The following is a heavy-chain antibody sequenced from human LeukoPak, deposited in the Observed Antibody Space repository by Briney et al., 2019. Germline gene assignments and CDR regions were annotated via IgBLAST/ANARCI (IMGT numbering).Heavy chain of an antibody. J-gene: IGHJ4*02. CDR3: ARWEYSYGPITENY. V-gene: IGHV3-7*01. CDR2: IKQDGSEK. D-gene: IGHD5-18*01. CDR1: GFTFSSYW. Sequence: PGGSLRLSCAASGFTFSSYWMSWVRQAPGKGLEWVANIKQDGSEKYYVDSVKGRFTISRDNAKNTLYLQMNSLRAEDTAVYYCARWEYSYGPITENYWGQGTLDTVSS.